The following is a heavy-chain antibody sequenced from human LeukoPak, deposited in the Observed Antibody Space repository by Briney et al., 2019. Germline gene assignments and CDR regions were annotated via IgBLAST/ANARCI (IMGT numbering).Heavy chain of an antibody. CDR1: GFTFSAYW. D-gene: IGHD3-10*01. CDR3: ARDPQWDYGSGSYYNVPAPDY. CDR2: IKEDGSDK. J-gene: IGHJ4*02. Sequence: GGSLRLSCAASGFTFSAYWMSWVRQAPGKGPEWVANIKEDGSDKYYADSVRGRFTISRDNTKNSLYLQMNSLRAEDTAVYYCARDPQWDYGSGSYYNVPAPDYWGQGTLVTVSS. V-gene: IGHV3-7*03.